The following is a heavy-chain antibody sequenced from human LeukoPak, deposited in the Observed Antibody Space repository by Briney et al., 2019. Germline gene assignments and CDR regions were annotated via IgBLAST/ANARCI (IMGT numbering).Heavy chain of an antibody. CDR2: ISVAVGST. CDR3: AKVVVVPAATTKTYYFDS. J-gene: IGHJ4*01. Sequence: SGGSLRLSCAASGFTFSSYGMTWVRQAPGKGLEWVSIISVAVGSTKYADSVRGRFTISRDNSKNTLFLQMNSLRAEDTAVYLCAKVVVVPAATTKTYYFDSWGQGTLVTVSS. D-gene: IGHD2-2*01. CDR1: GFTFSSYG. V-gene: IGHV3-23*01.